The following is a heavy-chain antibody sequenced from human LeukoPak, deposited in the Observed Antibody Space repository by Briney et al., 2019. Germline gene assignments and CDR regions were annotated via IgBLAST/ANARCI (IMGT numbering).Heavy chain of an antibody. D-gene: IGHD2-2*01. CDR3: TRDFTLKRIVVLPAARYNWFDH. J-gene: IGHJ5*02. V-gene: IGHV3-49*03. Sequence: GGSLRLSCTASGFTFGDYAMSWFRQAPGKGLEGVGFIRSKAYGGTTEYAASVKGRFTISRDDSKSIAYLQMNSLKTEDTSVYYCTRDFTLKRIVVLPAARYNWFDHWGQGTLVTVSS. CDR2: IRSKAYGGTT. CDR1: GFTFGDYA.